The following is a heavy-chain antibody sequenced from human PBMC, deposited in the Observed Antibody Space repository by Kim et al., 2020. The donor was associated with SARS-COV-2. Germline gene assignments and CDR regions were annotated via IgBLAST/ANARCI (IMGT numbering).Heavy chain of an antibody. CDR2: IWYDGSNK. V-gene: IGHV3-33*01. J-gene: IGHJ5*02. CDR3: ARDAESGGLYNWFDP. CDR1: GFTFSSYG. Sequence: GGSLRLSCAASGFTFSSYGMHWVRQAPGKGLEWVAVIWYDGSNKYYADSVKGRFTISRDNSKNTLYLQMNSLRAEDTAVYYCARDAESGGLYNWFDPWGQGTLVTVSS. D-gene: IGHD2-21*02.